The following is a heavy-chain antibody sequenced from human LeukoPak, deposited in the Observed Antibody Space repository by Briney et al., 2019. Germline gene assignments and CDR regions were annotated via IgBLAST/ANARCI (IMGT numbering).Heavy chain of an antibody. CDR3: ARSYSSGWYYFDY. Sequence: GASVKVSCKASGYTFTSYYMHWVRQAPGQGLEWMGGIIPIFGTAAYAQKFQGRVTITADESTSTAYMELSSLRSEDTAVYYCARSYSSGWYYFDYWGQGTLVTVSS. V-gene: IGHV1-69*13. CDR2: IIPIFGTA. J-gene: IGHJ4*02. D-gene: IGHD6-19*01. CDR1: GYTFTSYY.